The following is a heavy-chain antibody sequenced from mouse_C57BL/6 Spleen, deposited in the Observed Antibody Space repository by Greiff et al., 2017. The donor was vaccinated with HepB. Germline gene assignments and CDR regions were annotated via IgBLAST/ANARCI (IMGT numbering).Heavy chain of an antibody. CDR1: GYAFSSYW. D-gene: IGHD2-4*01. CDR3: ARTLLYYDDDEGVAY. Sequence: QVQLQQSGAELVKPGASVKISCKASGYAFSSYWMNWVKQRPGKGLEWIGQIYPGDGDTNYNGKFKGKATLTADKSSSTAYMQLSSLTSEDSAVYFCARTLLYYDDDEGVAYWDQGTLVTVSA. V-gene: IGHV1-80*01. CDR2: IYPGDGDT. J-gene: IGHJ3*01.